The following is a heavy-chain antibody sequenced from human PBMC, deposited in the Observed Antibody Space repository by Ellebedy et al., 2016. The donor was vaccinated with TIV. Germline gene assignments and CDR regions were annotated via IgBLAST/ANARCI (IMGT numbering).Heavy chain of an antibody. V-gene: IGHV3-21*01. Sequence: PGGSLRLSCAASGFTFSSYSMNWVRQAPGKGLEWVSSISSSSSYIYYADSVKGRFTISRDNAKNSLYLQMNSLRAEDTAVYYCARDRGTVIAAAGTEIDYWGQGTLVTVSS. J-gene: IGHJ4*02. D-gene: IGHD6-13*01. CDR2: ISSSSSYI. CDR1: GFTFSSYS. CDR3: ARDRGTVIAAAGTEIDY.